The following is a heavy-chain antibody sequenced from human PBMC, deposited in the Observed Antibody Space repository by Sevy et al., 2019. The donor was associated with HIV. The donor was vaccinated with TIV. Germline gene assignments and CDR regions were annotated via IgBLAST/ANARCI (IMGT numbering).Heavy chain of an antibody. D-gene: IGHD3-22*01. CDR1: GHTLSEFA. Sequence: ASVKVSCKVSGHTLSEFAMHWVRLAPGKGLEWMGTFDPEDGKTLHAQKFQGRVTMTEDTSKDTAYMEVNNLRSEDTAVYYCATTKDYYDSSGYPFDYWGQGTLVTVSS. CDR3: ATTKDYYDSSGYPFDY. J-gene: IGHJ4*02. CDR2: FDPEDGKT. V-gene: IGHV1-24*01.